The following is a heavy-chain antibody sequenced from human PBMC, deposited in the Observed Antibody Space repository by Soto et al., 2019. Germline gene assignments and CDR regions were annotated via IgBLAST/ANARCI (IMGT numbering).Heavy chain of an antibody. CDR3: ARDGVGYCSGGSCYSGFDY. J-gene: IGHJ4*02. V-gene: IGHV3-21*01. CDR2: ISSSSSYI. Sequence: GGSLRLSCAASGFTFSSYSMNWVRQAPGKGLEWVSSISSSSSYIYYADSVKGRFTISRDNAKNSLYLQMNSLRAEDTAVYYCARDGVGYCSGGSCYSGFDYWGQGTLVTVSS. D-gene: IGHD2-15*01. CDR1: GFTFSSYS.